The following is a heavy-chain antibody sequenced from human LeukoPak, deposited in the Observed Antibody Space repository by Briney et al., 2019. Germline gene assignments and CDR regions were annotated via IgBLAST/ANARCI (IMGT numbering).Heavy chain of an antibody. CDR3: ARDLRYCTSTSCYPYYYYYMDV. D-gene: IGHD2-2*01. V-gene: IGHV3-21*01. CDR1: GFIFSNYI. CDR2: ISRSSGSSSYI. Sequence: GGSLRLSCAASGFIFSNYITNWVRQAPGKGLEWVSSISRSSGSSSYIYYADSVKGRFTISRDNSKNTLYLQMNSLRAEDTAVYYCARDLRYCTSTSCYPYYYYYMDVWGKGTTVTVSS. J-gene: IGHJ6*03.